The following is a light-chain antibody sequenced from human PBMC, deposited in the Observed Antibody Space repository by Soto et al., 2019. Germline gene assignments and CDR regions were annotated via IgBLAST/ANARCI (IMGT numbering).Light chain of an antibody. CDR3: QQRDNWPPT. CDR1: QSVGSH. J-gene: IGKJ2*01. V-gene: IGKV3-11*01. Sequence: EVVLTQSPATLSLSPGERATLSCRASQSVGSHLAWYQQKPGQAPRLLIYDASRRATGIPARFSGSGSGTAFTLTISNLEPEDFAVYSCQQRDNWPPTFGQGTKLEIK. CDR2: DAS.